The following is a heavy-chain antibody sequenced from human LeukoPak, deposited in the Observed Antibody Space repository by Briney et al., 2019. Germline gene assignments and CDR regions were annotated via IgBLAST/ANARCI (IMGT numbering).Heavy chain of an antibody. CDR1: GFIISTTY. CDR3: ARLTS. Sequence: GGSLRLSCAASGFIISTTYIMWVRQAPGKGLEWVSVISSGGDTYYAASVKGRFTISRDNSKNTVHLQMNTLRAGDTAVYYCARLTSWGQGILVTVSS. V-gene: IGHV3-53*01. J-gene: IGHJ5*02. CDR2: ISSGGDT.